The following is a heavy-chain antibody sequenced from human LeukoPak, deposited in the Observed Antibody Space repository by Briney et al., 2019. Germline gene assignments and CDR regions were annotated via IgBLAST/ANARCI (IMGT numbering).Heavy chain of an antibody. J-gene: IGHJ4*02. V-gene: IGHV3-20*04. D-gene: IGHD4-23*01. Sequence: GGSLRLSCAASGFTFSSYWMSWVRQAPGKGLEWVSGINWNGGSTGYADSVKGRFTISRDNAKNSLYLQMNSLRAEDTALYYCARDRLNYGGNDYWGQGTLVTVSS. CDR2: INWNGGST. CDR1: GFTFSSYW. CDR3: ARDRLNYGGNDY.